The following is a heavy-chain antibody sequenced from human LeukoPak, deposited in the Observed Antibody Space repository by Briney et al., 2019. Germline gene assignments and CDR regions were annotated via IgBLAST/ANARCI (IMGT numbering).Heavy chain of an antibody. V-gene: IGHV4-59*01. D-gene: IGHD5-18*01. CDR3: AREGGGYSHGYDY. CDR1: GGSISGYY. J-gene: IGHJ4*02. CDR2: IYYSGST. Sequence: PSETLSLTCTVSGGSISGYYWDWIRQPPGKGLEWIGYIYYSGSTNYNPSLKSRLTISVDTSKNQFSLKLNSVTAADTAVYYCAREGGGYSHGYDYWGQGILVTVSS.